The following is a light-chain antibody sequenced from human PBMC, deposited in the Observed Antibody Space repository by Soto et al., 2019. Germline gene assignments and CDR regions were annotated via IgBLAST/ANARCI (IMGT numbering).Light chain of an antibody. V-gene: IGKV1-27*01. Sequence: DIQMTQSPSSLSASVGDRVTITCRASQGISNYLAWYQQKPVKVPKLLLYAASTLQTGVPSRFSGSGSGTDFTLTISSLQPEDVATYYGQKYNSAPWTFGQGTKVEIK. CDR3: QKYNSAPWT. CDR1: QGISNY. J-gene: IGKJ1*01. CDR2: AAS.